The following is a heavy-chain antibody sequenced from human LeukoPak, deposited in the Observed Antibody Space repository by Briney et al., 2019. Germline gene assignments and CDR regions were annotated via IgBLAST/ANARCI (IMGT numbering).Heavy chain of an antibody. V-gene: IGHV3-49*04. CDR3: TRDARQQLVEDY. Sequence: GRSLRLSCTASGFTFGDYAMNWVRQAPGKGLEWVGFIRSKAHGGTTEYAASVKGRFTISRDDSKSIAYLQMNSLKTEDTAVYYCTRDARQQLVEDYWGQGTLVTVSS. D-gene: IGHD6-13*01. J-gene: IGHJ4*02. CDR1: GFTFGDYA. CDR2: IRSKAHGGTT.